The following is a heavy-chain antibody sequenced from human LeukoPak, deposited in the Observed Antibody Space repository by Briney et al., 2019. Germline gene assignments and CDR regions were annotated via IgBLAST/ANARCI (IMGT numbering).Heavy chain of an antibody. V-gene: IGHV4-39*01. Sequence: SETLSLTCTVSGGSISSTNSYWGWVRQPPGKGLEWIGSIYYSGSTYYNPSLRSRVAISVDTSKNHFSLKLNSVTAADTAVYFCARQIPGVMATRRWGFDYRGQGTLVTVSS. D-gene: IGHD3-16*01. J-gene: IGHJ4*02. CDR1: GGSISSTNSY. CDR2: IYYSGST. CDR3: ARQIPGVMATRRWGFDY.